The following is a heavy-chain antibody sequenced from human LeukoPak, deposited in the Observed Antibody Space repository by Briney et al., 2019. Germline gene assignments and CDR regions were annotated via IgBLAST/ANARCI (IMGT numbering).Heavy chain of an antibody. CDR3: AKDAVTYGFDAFDI. CDR1: GFTFSSYG. Sequence: GGSLRLSCAASGFTFSSYGMHWVRQAPGKGLEWVAVISYDGSNKYYADSVKGRFTISRDNSKNTLYLQMNSLRAEDTAVYYCAKDAVTYGFDAFDIWGQGTMVTVSS. J-gene: IGHJ3*02. CDR2: ISYDGSNK. D-gene: IGHD4-23*01. V-gene: IGHV3-30*18.